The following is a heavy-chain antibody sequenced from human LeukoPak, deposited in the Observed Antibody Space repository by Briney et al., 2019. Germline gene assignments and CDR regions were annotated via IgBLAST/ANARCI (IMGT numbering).Heavy chain of an antibody. D-gene: IGHD3-22*01. V-gene: IGHV3-23*01. CDR3: AKDRSQRLYDSSGYFYDY. J-gene: IGHJ4*02. Sequence: PGGSLRLSCVAAGFTFGSYAMTWVRQAPGKGLEWVSAISYSGGRTYYADSVEGRFTISRDNSKNTLYLQMSSLRAEDTAVYYCAKDRSQRLYDSSGYFYDYWGQGTLVTVSS. CDR1: GFTFGSYA. CDR2: ISYSGGRT.